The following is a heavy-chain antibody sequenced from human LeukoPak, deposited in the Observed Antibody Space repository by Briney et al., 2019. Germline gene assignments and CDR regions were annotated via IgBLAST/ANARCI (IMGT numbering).Heavy chain of an antibody. V-gene: IGHV1-3*01. Sequence: ASVKVSCKASGYTFTSYAMHWVHQAPGQRLEWMGWINAGNGNTKYSQKFQGRVTITRDTSASTAYMELSSLRSEDTAVYYCAREYCSGGSCSYSPYGMDVWGQGTTVTVSS. CDR1: GYTFTSYA. J-gene: IGHJ6*02. CDR2: INAGNGNT. D-gene: IGHD2-15*01. CDR3: AREYCSGGSCSYSPYGMDV.